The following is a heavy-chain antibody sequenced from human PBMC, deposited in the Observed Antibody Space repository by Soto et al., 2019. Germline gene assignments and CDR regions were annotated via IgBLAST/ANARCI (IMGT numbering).Heavy chain of an antibody. J-gene: IGHJ4*02. D-gene: IGHD5-18*01. Sequence: EVQLVESGGGLVQPGGSLKLSCAASGFTFSGSAMHWVRQASGKGLEWVGRIRSKATSYATAYAASVKGRFTISRDDSKNTAYLQMSSLKTEDTAVYYCTRLYVDTATDTVYWGQGTLVTVSS. CDR1: GFTFSGSA. CDR3: TRLYVDTATDTVY. CDR2: IRSKATSYAT. V-gene: IGHV3-73*02.